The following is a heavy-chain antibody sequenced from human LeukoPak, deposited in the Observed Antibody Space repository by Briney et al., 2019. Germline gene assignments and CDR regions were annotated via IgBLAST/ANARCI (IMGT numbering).Heavy chain of an antibody. Sequence: SETLSLTCTVSGYSISSGYYWGWIRQPPGKGLEWMGYIYDSGSTNYNPSLKSRVAISVDTSKNQFSLKLSSVTAADTAVFYCASLTTADAFDIWGQGTMVTVSS. D-gene: IGHD3-22*01. CDR2: IYDSGST. CDR1: GYSISSGYY. CDR3: ASLTTADAFDI. J-gene: IGHJ3*02. V-gene: IGHV4-38-2*02.